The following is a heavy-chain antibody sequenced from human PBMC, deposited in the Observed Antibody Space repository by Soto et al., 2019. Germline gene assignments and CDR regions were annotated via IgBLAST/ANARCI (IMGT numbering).Heavy chain of an antibody. J-gene: IGHJ6*02. CDR2: INAYNGNT. CDR3: AMVDVYVTPSPQDV. V-gene: IGHV1-18*01. D-gene: IGHD3-16*01. Sequence: QVQLVQSGAEVKNPGASVKVSCKASGYRFTSYGIGWVRQAPGQGLEWMGWINAYNGNTNYAQNLQGRFTLTTDTSTSTSYRELRSLRFNDTAVYYCAMVDVYVTPSPQDVWGQGTTVTVSS. CDR1: GYRFTSYG.